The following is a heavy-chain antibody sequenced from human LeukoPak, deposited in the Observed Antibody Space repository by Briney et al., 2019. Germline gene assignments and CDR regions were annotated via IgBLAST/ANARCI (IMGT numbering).Heavy chain of an antibody. V-gene: IGHV4-59*01. D-gene: IGHD3-10*01. J-gene: IGHJ4*02. Sequence: SETLSLTCTVSGGSINSYYWSWIRQPPGKGLEWIGYIYYSGSTKYNPSLKSRVTISVDTSKNQFSLKLSSVTAADTAVYYCARGEWFGEFQFDSWGPGTLVTVSS. CDR3: ARGEWFGEFQFDS. CDR2: IYYSGST. CDR1: GGSINSYY.